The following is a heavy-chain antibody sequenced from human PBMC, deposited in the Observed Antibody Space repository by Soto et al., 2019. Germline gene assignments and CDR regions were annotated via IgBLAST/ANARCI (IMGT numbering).Heavy chain of an antibody. D-gene: IGHD3-10*01. V-gene: IGHV3-33*01. J-gene: IGHJ4*02. CDR2: IWFDGTNK. CDR1: GFTFSSYG. CDR3: GRDTRPNYYYSGSYVVDY. Sequence: QVQLVESGRGVVQPGRSLRLSCAASGFTFSSYGMHWVRQAPGKGLEWVALIWFDGTNKYYADSVKDRFTLSRDNSKNTLYLQVSSLRAEDTAVYFFGRDTRPNYYYSGSYVVDYWGQGTLVTVSS.